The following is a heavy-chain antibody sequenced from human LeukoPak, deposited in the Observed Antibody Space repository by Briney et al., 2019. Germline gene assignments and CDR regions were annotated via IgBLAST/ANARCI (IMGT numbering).Heavy chain of an antibody. CDR1: GGSFSGYY. J-gene: IGHJ4*02. D-gene: IGHD4-23*01. CDR3: ARRRTGGNSLDY. Sequence: SETLSLTCAVYGGSFSGYYWSWIRQPPGKGLEWIGEINHSGSTNYNPSLKSRVTISVDTSKNQFSLKLSSVTAADTAVYYCARRRTGGNSLDYWGQGTLVTVSS. V-gene: IGHV4-34*01. CDR2: INHSGST.